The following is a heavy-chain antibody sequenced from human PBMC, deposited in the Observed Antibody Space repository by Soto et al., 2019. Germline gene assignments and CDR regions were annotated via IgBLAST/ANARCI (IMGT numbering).Heavy chain of an antibody. CDR3: ARAIGHGSIAARPTNGFDP. D-gene: IGHD6-6*01. Sequence: GGSLRLSCAASGFTFSSYWMSWVRQAPGKGLEWVANIKQDGSEKYYVDSVKGRFTISRDNAKNSLYLQMNSLRAEDTAVYYCARAIGHGSIAARPTNGFDPWGQGTLVTVSS. CDR2: IKQDGSEK. CDR1: GFTFSSYW. V-gene: IGHV3-7*05. J-gene: IGHJ5*02.